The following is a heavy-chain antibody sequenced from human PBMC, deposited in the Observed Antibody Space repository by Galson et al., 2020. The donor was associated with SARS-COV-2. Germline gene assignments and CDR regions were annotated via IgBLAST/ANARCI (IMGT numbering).Heavy chain of an antibody. J-gene: IGHJ5*02. Sequence: GGSLSLSCAASGFTVSSNYMSWVRQAPGKGLEWVSVIYSGGSTYYADSVKGRFTISRHNSKNTLYLQLNSLRAEDTAVYYCARDGSSSWYSWFDPWGQGTLVTVSS. CDR1: GFTVSSNY. CDR3: ARDGSSSWYSWFDP. CDR2: IYSGGST. D-gene: IGHD6-13*01. V-gene: IGHV3-53*04.